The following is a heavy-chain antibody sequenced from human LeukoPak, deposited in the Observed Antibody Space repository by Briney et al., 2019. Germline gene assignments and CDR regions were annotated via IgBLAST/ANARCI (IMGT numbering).Heavy chain of an antibody. Sequence: SETLSLTCAVYGGSFSGYYWSWIRQPPGKGLEWIGEINHSGSTNYNPSLKSRVTISVDTSKNQFSLKLSSVTAADTAVYYCARVARRRGAVDYWGQGTLVTVSS. J-gene: IGHJ4*02. CDR2: INHSGST. CDR3: ARVARRRGAVDY. CDR1: GGSFSGYY. V-gene: IGHV4-34*01. D-gene: IGHD1-26*01.